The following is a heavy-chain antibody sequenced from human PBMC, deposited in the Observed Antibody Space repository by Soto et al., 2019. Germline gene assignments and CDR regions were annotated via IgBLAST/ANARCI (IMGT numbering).Heavy chain of an antibody. J-gene: IGHJ4*02. D-gene: IGHD2-8*02. Sequence: QVQLVESGGIVVQPGRSLRLSCAASGFTFSNSGMHWVRQAPGKGLEWVAVISFDGKTQFYADCVKGRFSISRDNSKNTLYLDINSLRADDAAVYYCTGQVASGHWGQGTLVTVSS. CDR1: GFTFSNSG. CDR2: ISFDGKTQ. CDR3: TGQVASGH. V-gene: IGHV3-30*03.